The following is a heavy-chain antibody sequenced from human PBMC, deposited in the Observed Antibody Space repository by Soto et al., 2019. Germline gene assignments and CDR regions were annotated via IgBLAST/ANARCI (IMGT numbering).Heavy chain of an antibody. CDR2: IYTSGST. D-gene: IGHD3-16*01. Sequence: SETLSVACTVSVGSISIYYWNWIRQPAGKGLEWIGRIYTSGSTNYNPSLKSRVTMSVDTSKNQFSLRLSSVTAADTAVYYCARIKRGVYVTGGMDVWGQGTPVTVSS. J-gene: IGHJ6*02. CDR1: VGSISIYY. V-gene: IGHV4-4*07. CDR3: ARIKRGVYVTGGMDV.